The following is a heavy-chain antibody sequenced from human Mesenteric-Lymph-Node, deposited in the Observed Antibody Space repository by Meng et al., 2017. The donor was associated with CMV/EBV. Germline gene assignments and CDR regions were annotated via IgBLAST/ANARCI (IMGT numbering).Heavy chain of an antibody. V-gene: IGHV4-30-4*02. CDR1: GGSVSSDNFY. CDR2: IYYSGSR. Sequence: SETLSLTCTVSGGSVSSDNFYWSWFRQPPGKGLEWIGYIYYSGSRYYNPSLNSRVTISLATSKNQVSLKLSSVTAADTAVYYCARDLTGTTSGYFDYWGQGTLVTVSS. D-gene: IGHD1-7*01. CDR3: ARDLTGTTSGYFDY. J-gene: IGHJ4*02.